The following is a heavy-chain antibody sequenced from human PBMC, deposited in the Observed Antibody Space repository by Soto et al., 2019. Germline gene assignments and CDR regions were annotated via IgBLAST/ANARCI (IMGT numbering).Heavy chain of an antibody. J-gene: IGHJ4*02. CDR1: GFTFSSYW. CDR2: IKQDGSEK. CDR3: ARVWGDIVVVPAATTFDY. V-gene: IGHV3-7*01. Sequence: GGSLRLSCAASGFTFSSYWMSWVRQAPGKGLEWVANIKQDGSEKYYVDSVKGRFTISRDNAKNPLYLQMNSLRAEDTAVYYCARVWGDIVVVPAATTFDYWGQGTLVTVSS. D-gene: IGHD2-2*01.